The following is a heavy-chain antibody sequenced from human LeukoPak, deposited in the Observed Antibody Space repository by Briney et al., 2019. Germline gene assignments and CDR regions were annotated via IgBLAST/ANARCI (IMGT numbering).Heavy chain of an antibody. V-gene: IGHV4-39*07. J-gene: IGHJ4*02. CDR2: IYYSGST. CDR3: ARAIYGSGSYYAGYFDY. CDR1: GGSISSSSYY. Sequence: SETLSLTCTVSGGSISSSSYYWGWIRQPPGKGLEWIGSIYYSGSTYYNPSLKSRVTISVDTSKNQFSLKLSSVTAADTAVYYCARAIYGSGSYYAGYFDYWGQGTLVTVSS. D-gene: IGHD3-10*01.